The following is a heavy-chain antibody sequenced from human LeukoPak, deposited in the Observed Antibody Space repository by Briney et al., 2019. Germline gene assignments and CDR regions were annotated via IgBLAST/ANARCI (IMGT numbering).Heavy chain of an antibody. J-gene: IGHJ4*02. CDR2: IKQDGSEK. Sequence: GGSLRLSCAASGFTFRSYGMSWVRQAPGKGLEWVAKIKQDGSEKYYVDSVKGRFTISRDNAKNSLYLQLNSLGAEDTAVYYCARGVSYVWGSFYPYYFDYWGQGTLVTVSS. CDR3: ARGVSYVWGSFYPYYFDY. V-gene: IGHV3-7*01. CDR1: GFTFRSYG. D-gene: IGHD3-16*01.